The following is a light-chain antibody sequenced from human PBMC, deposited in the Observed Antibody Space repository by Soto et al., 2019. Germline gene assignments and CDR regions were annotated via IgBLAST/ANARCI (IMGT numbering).Light chain of an antibody. V-gene: IGKV1-5*03. Sequence: DIQMTQSPSTLSASVGDRVTITCRASQSINNWLVRYQQKPGKAPKVLIYKASSLESGVPSRFSDSGSGTEYTLTISILHPDDFATYYCQQYNTYWSFGQGTKVEIK. CDR2: KAS. CDR1: QSINNW. J-gene: IGKJ1*01. CDR3: QQYNTYWS.